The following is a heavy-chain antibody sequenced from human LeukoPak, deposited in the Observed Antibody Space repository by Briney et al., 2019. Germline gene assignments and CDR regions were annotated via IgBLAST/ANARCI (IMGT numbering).Heavy chain of an antibody. CDR3: ARAGGDYEFAFDI. CDR1: GGSISSYY. Sequence: SETLSLTCTVSGGSISSYYWSWIRQPPGKGLEWIGYIYYSGSTNYNPSLKSRVTISVDTSKNQFSLKLSSVTAADTAVYYCARAGGDYEFAFDIWGQGTMVTVSS. V-gene: IGHV4-59*01. J-gene: IGHJ3*02. CDR2: IYYSGST. D-gene: IGHD4-17*01.